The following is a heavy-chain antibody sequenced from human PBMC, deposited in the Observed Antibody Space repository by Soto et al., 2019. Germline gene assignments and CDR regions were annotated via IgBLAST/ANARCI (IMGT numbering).Heavy chain of an antibody. CDR1: GFIFSNYD. J-gene: IGHJ4*02. D-gene: IGHD2-2*01. CDR3: VKDSGQLPQYFDY. Sequence: QVQLVESGGGVVQPGTSLRLSCAASGFIFSNYDMHWVRQAPGKGLEWVTVISYDGSYKYYADSVKGRFTVSRDNSKNTLSLQLNSLRAEDTAVYYCVKDSGQLPQYFDYWGQGTLVTVSS. CDR2: ISYDGSYK. V-gene: IGHV3-30*18.